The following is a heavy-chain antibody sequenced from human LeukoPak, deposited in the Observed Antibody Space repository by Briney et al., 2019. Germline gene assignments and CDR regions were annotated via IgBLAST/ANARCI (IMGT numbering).Heavy chain of an antibody. D-gene: IGHD6-13*01. CDR1: GYTLSDYY. CDR3: ARVRGNSCDY. Sequence: ASAKVSCKTSGYTLSDYYMHWVRQAPGQGLEWMGWIRGDTGDTDSPQKFQGRVTMTRDTSSNTAYMELSRLTFDDTARYFCARVRGNSCDYWGQGTLVTVSS. CDR2: IRGDTGDT. J-gene: IGHJ4*02. V-gene: IGHV1-2*02.